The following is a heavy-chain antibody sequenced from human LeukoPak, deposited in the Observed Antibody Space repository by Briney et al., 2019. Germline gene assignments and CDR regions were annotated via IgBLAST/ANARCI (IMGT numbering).Heavy chain of an antibody. J-gene: IGHJ5*01. Sequence: SETLSLTCTVSGASISGYYSSWIRQPPGKGLEWIGDIYFGGTTYYKTSLKNRVTISLHTSTNQFSLNLTSVTAADTAEYFCARRTAKWNHRSPEFDPWGQGTLVIVSS. CDR1: GASISGYY. CDR3: ARRTAKWNHRSPEFDP. CDR2: IYFGGTT. V-gene: IGHV4-59*08. D-gene: IGHD1-14*01.